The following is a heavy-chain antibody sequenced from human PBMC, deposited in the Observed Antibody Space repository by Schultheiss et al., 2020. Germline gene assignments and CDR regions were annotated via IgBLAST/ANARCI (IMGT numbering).Heavy chain of an antibody. CDR2: IYYSGST. V-gene: IGHV4-39*07. CDR1: GGSISSYY. Sequence: SETLSLTCTVSGGSISSYYWGWIRQPPGKGLEWIGSIYYSGSTYYNPSLKSRVTISVDTSKNQFSLKLSSVTAADTAVYYCARGGRKGFYYYYYMDVWGKGTTVTVSS. CDR3: ARGGRKGFYYYYYMDV. J-gene: IGHJ6*03.